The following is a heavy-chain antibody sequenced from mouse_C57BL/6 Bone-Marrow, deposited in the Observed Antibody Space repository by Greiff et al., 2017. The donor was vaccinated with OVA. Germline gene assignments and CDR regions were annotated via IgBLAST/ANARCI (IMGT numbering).Heavy chain of an antibody. CDR3: ARQGDYDGWFAY. V-gene: IGHV1-61*01. J-gene: IGHJ3*01. Sequence: QVQLQQPGAELVRPGSSVKLSCKASGYTFTSYWMDWVKQRPGQGLEWIGNIYPSDSETHYNQKFKDKTTLTVDKSSSTAYMQLSSLTSEDSAVYYCARQGDYDGWFAYWGQGTLVTVSA. CDR2: IYPSDSET. CDR1: GYTFTSYW. D-gene: IGHD2-4*01.